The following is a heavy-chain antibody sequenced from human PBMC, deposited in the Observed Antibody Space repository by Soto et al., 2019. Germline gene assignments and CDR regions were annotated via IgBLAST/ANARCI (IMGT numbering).Heavy chain of an antibody. CDR3: VRSDYDFWLAF. D-gene: IGHD3-3*01. V-gene: IGHV2-5*02. CDR2: IYWDDDK. J-gene: IGHJ6*04. Sequence: ESGPTLVNPTQTLTLTCTFSVFSLSTNRVGVGWVRQPPGKALEWLALIYWDDDKRYSPSLKSRLTITKDTSKNQVVLTMTNMDPVDTATYYCVRSDYDFWLAFWGKGTTVTVSS. CDR1: VFSLSTNRVG.